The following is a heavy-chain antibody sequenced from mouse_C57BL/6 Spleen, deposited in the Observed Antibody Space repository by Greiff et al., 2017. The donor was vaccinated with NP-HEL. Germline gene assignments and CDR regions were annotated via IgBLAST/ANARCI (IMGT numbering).Heavy chain of an antibody. V-gene: IGHV1-15*01. CDR1: GYTFTDYE. Sequence: VQLQHSGAELVRPGASVTLSCKASGYTFTDYEMHWVKQTPVHGLEWIGAIDPETGGTAYNQKFKGKAILTADKSSSTAYMELRSLTSEDSAVYYCTRWPNGDYYAMDYWGQGTSVTVSS. J-gene: IGHJ4*01. CDR3: TRWPNGDYYAMDY. CDR2: IDPETGGT.